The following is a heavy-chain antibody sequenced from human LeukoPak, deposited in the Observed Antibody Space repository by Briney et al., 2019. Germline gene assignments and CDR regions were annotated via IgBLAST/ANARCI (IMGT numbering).Heavy chain of an antibody. Sequence: GGSLRLSCAASGFTFTSYAMSWVRQAPGKGLEWVSSISGNGGSTYYADSVKGRFTISRDNSKNTLYLQMNSLRDEDTAIYYCAKRRADYYGSGRGLNYFDYWGQGTLVTVSS. V-gene: IGHV3-23*01. CDR3: AKRRADYYGSGRGLNYFDY. CDR1: GFTFTSYA. CDR2: ISGNGGST. D-gene: IGHD3-10*01. J-gene: IGHJ4*02.